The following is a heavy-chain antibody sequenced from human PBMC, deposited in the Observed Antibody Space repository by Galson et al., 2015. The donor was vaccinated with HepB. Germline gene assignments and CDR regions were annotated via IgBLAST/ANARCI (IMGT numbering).Heavy chain of an antibody. CDR2: INPSGGST. CDR3: ARATTVTTDFDY. Sequence: VKVSCKASGYTFTSYYMHWVRQAPGQGLEWMGIINPSGGSTSYAQKLQGRVTMTRDTSMSTVYMELSSLRSEDTAVYYCARATTVTTDFDYWGQGTLVTVSS. V-gene: IGHV1-46*04. D-gene: IGHD4-17*01. CDR1: GYTFTSYY. J-gene: IGHJ4*02.